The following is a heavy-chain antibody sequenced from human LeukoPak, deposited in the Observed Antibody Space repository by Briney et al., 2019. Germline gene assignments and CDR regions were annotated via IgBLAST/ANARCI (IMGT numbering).Heavy chain of an antibody. V-gene: IGHV1-24*01. J-gene: IGHJ4*02. CDR2: FDPEDGET. Sequence: ASVKVSCKVSGCTLTELSMHWVRQAPGKRLEWMGGFDPEDGETIYAQKFQGRVTMTEDTSTDTAYMELSSLRSEDTAVYYCATSIMITFGGVYWGQGTLVTVSS. CDR1: GCTLTELS. D-gene: IGHD3-16*01. CDR3: ATSIMITFGGVY.